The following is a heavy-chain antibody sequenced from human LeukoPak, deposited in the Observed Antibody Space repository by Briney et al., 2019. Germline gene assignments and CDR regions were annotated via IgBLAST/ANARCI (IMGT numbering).Heavy chain of an antibody. D-gene: IGHD6-19*01. CDR3: ARQRGSGCLDY. Sequence: GGSLRLSCAASRFTLSNYWMSWVRQAPGKGLEWVANIKQDGSETYYVDSVKGRFTISRDNAKNSLSLQTNSLRAEDTAVYYCARQRGSGCLDYWGQGTLVTVSS. J-gene: IGHJ4*02. CDR2: IKQDGSET. CDR1: RFTLSNYW. V-gene: IGHV3-7*01.